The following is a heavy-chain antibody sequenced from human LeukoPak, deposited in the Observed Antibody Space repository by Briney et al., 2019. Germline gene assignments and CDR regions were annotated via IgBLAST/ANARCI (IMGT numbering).Heavy chain of an antibody. CDR1: GYTFTSYA. D-gene: IGHD2-15*01. V-gene: IGHV1-3*01. J-gene: IGHJ4*02. CDR3: ARDLVYCSGGSCTEFIY. Sequence: ASVKVSCKASGYTFTSYAMHWVRQAPGQRLEWMGWINAGNGNTKYSQKFRGRVTITRDTSASTAYMELSSLRSEDTAVYCCARDLVYCSGGSCTEFIYWGQGTLVTVSS. CDR2: INAGNGNT.